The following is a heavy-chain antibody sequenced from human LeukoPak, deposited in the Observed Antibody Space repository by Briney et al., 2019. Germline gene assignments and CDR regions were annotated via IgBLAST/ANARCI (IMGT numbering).Heavy chain of an antibody. D-gene: IGHD3-10*01. CDR1: GFTFSSYS. Sequence: GGSLRLSCAASGFTFSSYSMNWVRQAPGKGLQWVSSISTSSSYIYYADSVKGRFTISRDNAKNSLYLQMNSLRAEDTAVYYCATDLIHYYASGAKTWGQGTLVTVSS. CDR3: ATDLIHYYASGAKT. J-gene: IGHJ5*02. CDR2: ISTSSSYI. V-gene: IGHV3-21*01.